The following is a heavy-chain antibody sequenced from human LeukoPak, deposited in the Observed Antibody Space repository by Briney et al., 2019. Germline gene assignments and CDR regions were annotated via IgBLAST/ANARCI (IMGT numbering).Heavy chain of an antibody. Sequence: GGSLRLSCAASGFTFSSYSMNWVRQAPGKGLEWVSSISSSSSYIYYADSVKGRFTISRDNAKNSLYLRMNSLRAEDTAVYYCARDLRWVYYYGMDVWGQGTTVTVSS. CDR3: ARDLRWVYYYGMDV. J-gene: IGHJ6*02. V-gene: IGHV3-21*01. CDR2: ISSSSSYI. CDR1: GFTFSSYS. D-gene: IGHD2-21*01.